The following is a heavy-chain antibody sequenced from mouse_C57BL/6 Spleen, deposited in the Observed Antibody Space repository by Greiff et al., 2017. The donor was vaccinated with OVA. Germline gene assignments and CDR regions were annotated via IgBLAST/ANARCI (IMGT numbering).Heavy chain of an antibody. J-gene: IGHJ4*01. CDR2: IYPGDGDT. CDR1: GYAFSSSW. V-gene: IGHV1-82*01. CDR3: ARRYALTRDYYAMDY. Sequence: QVQLQQSGPELVKPGASVKISCKASGYAFSSSWMNWVKQRPGKGLEWIGRIYPGDGDTNYNGKFKGKATLTADKSSSTAYMQLSSLTSEDSAVYFCARRYALTRDYYAMDYWGQGTSVTVSS. D-gene: IGHD2-12*01.